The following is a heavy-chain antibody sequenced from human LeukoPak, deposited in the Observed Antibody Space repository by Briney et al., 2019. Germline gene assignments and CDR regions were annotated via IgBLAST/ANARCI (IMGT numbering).Heavy chain of an antibody. CDR3: ARTVAAILFDY. CDR1: GGSFSTYY. D-gene: IGHD5-18*01. CDR2: INHRGTT. Sequence: SETLSLTCAVYGGSFSTYYWSWIRQPPGKGPEWIGEINHRGTTNYKPSLKNRVAISVETSKNQFSLRLSSVTAADTAVYYCARTVAAILFDYWGQGTLVTVSP. V-gene: IGHV4-34*01. J-gene: IGHJ4*02.